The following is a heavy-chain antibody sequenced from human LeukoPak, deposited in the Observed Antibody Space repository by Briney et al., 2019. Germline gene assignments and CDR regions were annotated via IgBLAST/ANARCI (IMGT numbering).Heavy chain of an antibody. Sequence: CAATRFTFSTKAMKKVRGGQEGEQKGGTRICRSGRDIYYAGSVRGRFTISRDNARDSLYLQMNSLRVEDTAVYYCARGDESLQRNDALDIWGQGTMVTVSS. V-gene: IGHV3-21*01. D-gene: IGHD4-11*01. CDR3: ARGDESLQRNDALDI. CDR2: ICRSGRDI. CDR1: RFTFSTKA. J-gene: IGHJ3*02.